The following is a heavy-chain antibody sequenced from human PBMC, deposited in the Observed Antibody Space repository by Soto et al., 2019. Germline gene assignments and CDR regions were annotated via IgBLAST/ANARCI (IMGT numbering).Heavy chain of an antibody. CDR2: IYFNGNT. J-gene: IGHJ4*02. V-gene: IGHV4-39*01. CDR1: GVSISDTSYY. CDR3: ARQGSY. Sequence: QLQLQESGPGLVKPSETLSLTCNVSGVSISDTSYYWGWIRQPPGKGLEWIGTIYFNGNTFYNPSLKSRLTISVDTYKNQISLRLTSVTAADTAVYYCARQGSYWGQGTLVAVSS.